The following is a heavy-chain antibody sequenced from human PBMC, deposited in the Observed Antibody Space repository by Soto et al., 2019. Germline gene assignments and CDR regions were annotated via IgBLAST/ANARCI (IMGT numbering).Heavy chain of an antibody. CDR2: IKSKADGETT. J-gene: IGHJ4*02. Sequence: EVQLVESGGGLVRPGESLRLSCATSGFAFSSAWMSWVRQAPGKGLEWVGRIKSKADGETTDYAAPVKGRFTVSRDDSKNVLYMQMTSLIIEDTAVYYCAGDVPSSVSGELDNWGQGTLVTVSS. V-gene: IGHV3-15*05. CDR3: AGDVPSSVSGELDN. D-gene: IGHD3-10*01. CDR1: GFAFSSAW.